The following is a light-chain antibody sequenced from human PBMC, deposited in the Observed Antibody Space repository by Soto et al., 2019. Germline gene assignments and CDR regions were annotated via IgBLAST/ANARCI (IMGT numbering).Light chain of an antibody. Sequence: IQLTPSPSLLSASVGDRVTITCRASQGIRNDLGWYQQKPGKAPKLLIYAASSLQSGVPSRFSGSGSGTDFTLTISSLQPEDFATYYCLQDYNYPLTFGGGTKVDI. J-gene: IGKJ4*01. CDR3: LQDYNYPLT. CDR1: QGIRND. V-gene: IGKV1-6*01. CDR2: AAS.